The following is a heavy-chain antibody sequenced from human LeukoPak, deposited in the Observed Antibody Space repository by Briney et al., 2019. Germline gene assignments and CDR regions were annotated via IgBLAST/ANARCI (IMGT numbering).Heavy chain of an antibody. D-gene: IGHD3-10*01. J-gene: IGHJ4*02. CDR2: ISSNGGST. CDR3: AKATSTMVRGVSSYYFDY. V-gene: IGHV3-64*01. CDR1: GFTFSSYA. Sequence: PGGSLRLSCAASGFTFSSYAMHWVRQAPGKGLEYVSAISSNGGSTYYANSVKGRFTISRDNSKNTLYLQMNSLRAEDTAVYYCAKATSTMVRGVSSYYFDYWGQGTLVTVSP.